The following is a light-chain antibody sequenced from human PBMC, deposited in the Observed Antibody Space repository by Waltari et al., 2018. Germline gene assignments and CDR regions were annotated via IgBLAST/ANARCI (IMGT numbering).Light chain of an antibody. J-gene: IGKJ1*01. V-gene: IGKV4-1*01. CDR1: QSVLYSSNNKNY. CDR2: WAS. Sequence: DIVMTQSPDSLAVSLGERATINCKSSQSVLYSSNNKNYLAWYQQKPGQPPKLLIYWASTRESGVPDRFSGSGSGTDFTLTISSLQAEDVAVYYCQQYLNTPPTFGQGT. CDR3: QQYLNTPPT.